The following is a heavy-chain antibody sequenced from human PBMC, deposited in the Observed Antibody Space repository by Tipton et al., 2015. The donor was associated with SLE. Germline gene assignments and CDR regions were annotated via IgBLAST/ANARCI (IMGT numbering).Heavy chain of an antibody. V-gene: IGHV4-59*08. D-gene: IGHD2-8*01. Sequence: TLSLTCSVSGGSISSHYWIWIRQPPGKGLEWIGYISDGGGTNHNPSLKSRVTISVDPAKNQFSLKLTSVTAADTAVYYCARGMLTWRGAIIGVDVWGQGTTVNVSS. J-gene: IGHJ6*02. CDR3: ARGMLTWRGAIIGVDV. CDR2: ISDGGGT. CDR1: GGSISSHY.